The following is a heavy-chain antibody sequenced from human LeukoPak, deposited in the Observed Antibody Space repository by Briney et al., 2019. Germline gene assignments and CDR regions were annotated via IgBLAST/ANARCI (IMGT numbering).Heavy chain of an antibody. CDR2: ISSSSSYI. CDR3: ARRAGGYSHPYDY. J-gene: IGHJ4*02. Sequence: GGSLRLSCAASGFTFSSYSMNWVRQAPGKGLEWVSSISSSSSYIYYADSVKGRFTISRDNAKNSLYLQMNSLRAEDTAVYYCARRAGGYSHPYDYWGQGTLVTVSS. CDR1: GFTFSSYS. D-gene: IGHD4-23*01. V-gene: IGHV3-21*04.